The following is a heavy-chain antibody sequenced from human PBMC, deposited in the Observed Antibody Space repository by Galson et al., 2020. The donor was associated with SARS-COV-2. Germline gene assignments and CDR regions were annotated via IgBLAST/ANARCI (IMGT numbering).Heavy chain of an antibody. CDR1: GGSISSYH. Sequence: SETLSLTCTVSGGSISSYHWSWIRQPPGKGLEWIGYIYYSGSTKYNPSLKSRVTISVDTSKNQFSLKLSSVTAADTAVYYCARSKRQTIFGVVIISLFDYWGQGTLVTVSS. V-gene: IGHV4-59*08. J-gene: IGHJ4*02. CDR3: ARSKRQTIFGVVIISLFDY. CDR2: IYYSGST. D-gene: IGHD3-3*01.